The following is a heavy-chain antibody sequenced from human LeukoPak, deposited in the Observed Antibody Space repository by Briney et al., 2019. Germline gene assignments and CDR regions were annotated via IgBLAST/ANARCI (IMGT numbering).Heavy chain of an antibody. CDR1: GGSINSYY. V-gene: IGHV4-59*08. Sequence: SETLSLTCTVSGGSINSYYWTWFRQPPGKGLEWIGYIYYSGSTSYNPSLKRRVTISVDTSKNQFSLRLSSVTPADTAVYYCARLESWFDPWGQGTLVTVSS. CDR3: ARLESWFDP. CDR2: IYYSGST. J-gene: IGHJ5*02.